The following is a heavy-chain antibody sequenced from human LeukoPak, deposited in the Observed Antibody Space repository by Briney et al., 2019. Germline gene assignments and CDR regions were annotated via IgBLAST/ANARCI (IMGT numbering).Heavy chain of an antibody. V-gene: IGHV3-23*01. D-gene: IGHD6-13*01. CDR2: FRAPDGSA. Sequence: GGSLRLSCAASGFTVSSYGMTWVRLAPGKGLEGVSPFRAPDGSAQYAEPVKGRFTISRDNSKNSLYLQMNSLRDEDTAVYYCAKARIAAAGTGAFDVWGQGTMVTVSS. CDR3: AKARIAAAGTGAFDV. J-gene: IGHJ3*01. CDR1: GFTVSSYG.